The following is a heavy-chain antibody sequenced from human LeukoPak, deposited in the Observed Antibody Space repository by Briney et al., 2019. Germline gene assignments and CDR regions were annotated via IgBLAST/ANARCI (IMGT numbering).Heavy chain of an antibody. J-gene: IGHJ4*02. Sequence: SETLSLTCTVSGGSINSGDNYWSWIRQPPGKGLEWIGYIYYSGSTYYNPSLKSRVTISVDRSKNQFSLKLSSVTAADTAVYYCARSYDSSGSGFDYWGQGTLVTVSS. V-gene: IGHV4-30-2*01. CDR1: GGSINSGDNY. D-gene: IGHD3-22*01. CDR2: IYYSGST. CDR3: ARSYDSSGSGFDY.